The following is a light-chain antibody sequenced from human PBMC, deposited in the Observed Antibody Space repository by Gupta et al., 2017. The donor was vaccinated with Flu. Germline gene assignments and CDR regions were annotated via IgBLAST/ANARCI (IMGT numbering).Light chain of an antibody. Sequence: DIQMTQSPSSLSSSVGDRATIPCRASQSISSYLNWYQQKPGKAPKLLIYDASSVQSGVPSRFSGSGSGTDFTLTISSLQPEDFASHYCQQSDSTPLTFGGGTKVEIK. V-gene: IGKV1-39*01. J-gene: IGKJ4*01. CDR1: QSISSY. CDR3: QQSDSTPLT. CDR2: DAS.